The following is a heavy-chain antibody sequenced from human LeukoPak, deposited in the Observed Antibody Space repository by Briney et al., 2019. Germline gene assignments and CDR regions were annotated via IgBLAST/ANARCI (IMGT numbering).Heavy chain of an antibody. CDR1: GYTFTSYY. Sequence: ASVKVSCKASGYTFTSYYMHWVRQAPGQGLEWMGIINPSGGSTSYAQKFQGRVTMTRDTSSSTVYMELSSLRSEDTAVYYCARAISQLPPYNWFDPWGQGTLVTVSS. CDR2: INPSGGST. D-gene: IGHD2-2*01. CDR3: ARAISQLPPYNWFDP. V-gene: IGHV1-46*03. J-gene: IGHJ5*02.